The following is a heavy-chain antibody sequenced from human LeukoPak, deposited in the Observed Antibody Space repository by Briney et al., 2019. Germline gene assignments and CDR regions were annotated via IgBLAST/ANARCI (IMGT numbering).Heavy chain of an antibody. CDR3: ARGMWHDAIDI. J-gene: IGHJ3*02. V-gene: IGHV3-21*01. Sequence: PGGSLRLSCAASGFTFSSYNIYWVRQAPGKGLEWVSSISSSSTYIYHADSVKGRFTISRDNAKNSLYLQMNSLRVEDTAVYYCARGMWHDAIDIWGQGTLVTVSS. D-gene: IGHD2-21*01. CDR1: GFTFSSYN. CDR2: ISSSSTYI.